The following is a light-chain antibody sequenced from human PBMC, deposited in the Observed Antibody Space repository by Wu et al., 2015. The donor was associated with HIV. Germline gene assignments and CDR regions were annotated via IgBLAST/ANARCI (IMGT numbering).Light chain of an antibody. CDR2: GAF. CDR3: QQYGSSPPWT. CDR1: QSVSSSY. Sequence: EIVMTQSPATLSVSPGGRATLSCRASQSVSSSYLAWYQQKPGQAPRLLIYGAFSRATGIPDRFSGSGSRTDFTLTISRLEPEDFAVYYCQQYGSSPPWTFGQGTKVEIK. V-gene: IGKV3-20*01. J-gene: IGKJ1*01.